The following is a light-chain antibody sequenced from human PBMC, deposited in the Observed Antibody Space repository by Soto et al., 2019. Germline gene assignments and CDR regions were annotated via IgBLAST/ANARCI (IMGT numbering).Light chain of an antibody. CDR2: LGS. V-gene: IGKV2-28*01. Sequence: DILMTQSPLSLPVTPGEPASISCRSSQSLLHSNGYNYLDWYLQKPGQSPQLLIYLGSNRDSGVPDRFSGRGSGTDFTLKISRVEAEDVGVYYCMHAIQTPTFGPGYKVDIK. CDR3: MHAIQTPT. CDR1: QSLLHSNGYNY. J-gene: IGKJ3*01.